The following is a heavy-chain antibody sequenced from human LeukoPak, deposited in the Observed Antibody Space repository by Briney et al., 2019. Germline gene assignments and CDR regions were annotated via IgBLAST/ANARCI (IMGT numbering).Heavy chain of an antibody. CDR1: GFTFSSYA. V-gene: IGHV3-23*01. D-gene: IGHD3-10*01. Sequence: GGSLRLSCAASGFTFSSYAMSWVRQAPGEGLEWASSITTSGGSTYYADSVKGRFTISRDNAKNTLYLQMNSLRGEDTAVYYCAKDHYVSGRYDAFDIWGQGTMVTVSS. CDR3: AKDHYVSGRYDAFDI. CDR2: ITTSGGST. J-gene: IGHJ3*02.